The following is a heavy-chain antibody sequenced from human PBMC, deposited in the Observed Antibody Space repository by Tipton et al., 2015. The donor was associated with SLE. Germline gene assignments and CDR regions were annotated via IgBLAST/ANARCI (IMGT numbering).Heavy chain of an antibody. D-gene: IGHD6-13*01. Sequence: TLSHTCTVSGGSISSYYWSWIRQPAGKGLEWIGRFHISGNTNYNPSLKSRVTMSVDTSKTQFSLRLTSVTAADTAVYYCARDRLWRYSTSSDAFDIWGQGTMVTVSS. CDR3: ARDRLWRYSTSSDAFDI. CDR2: FHISGNT. CDR1: GGSISSYY. J-gene: IGHJ3*02. V-gene: IGHV4-4*07.